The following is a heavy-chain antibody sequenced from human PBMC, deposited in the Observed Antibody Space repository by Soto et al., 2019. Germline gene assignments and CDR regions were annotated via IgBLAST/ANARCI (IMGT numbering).Heavy chain of an antibody. CDR2: ISSSSSYI. CDR1: GFTFGSYS. V-gene: IGHV3-21*01. J-gene: IGHJ6*02. Sequence: GGSLRLSCAASGFTFGSYSVNWVRQAPGKGLEWVSSISSSSSYIYYADSVKGRFTISRDNAKNSLYLQMNSLRAEDTAVYYCASETWYYYYGMDVWGQGTTVTVSS. CDR3: ASETWYYYYGMDV.